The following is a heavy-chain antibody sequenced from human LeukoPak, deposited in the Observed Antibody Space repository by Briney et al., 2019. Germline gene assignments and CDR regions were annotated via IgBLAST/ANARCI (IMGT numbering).Heavy chain of an antibody. CDR2: ISYDGSNK. CDR3: ARLTKDDSGGYRFGKKKRGYMDV. V-gene: IGHV3-30*04. CDR1: GFTFSSYA. D-gene: IGHD3-10*01. Sequence: GGSLTLSCAASGFTFSSYAMHWVRQAPGKGLEWVAVISYDGSNKYYADSVKGRFTISRDNSKNTLYLQMNSLRAEDTAVYHCARLTKDDSGGYRFGKKKRGYMDVWGKGTTVTISS. J-gene: IGHJ6*03.